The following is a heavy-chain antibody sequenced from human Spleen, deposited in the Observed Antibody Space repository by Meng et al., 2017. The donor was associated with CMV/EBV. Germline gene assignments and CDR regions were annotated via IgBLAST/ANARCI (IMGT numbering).Heavy chain of an antibody. D-gene: IGHD3-10*02. CDR3: ACSDYYYGMDV. J-gene: IGHJ6*02. CDR2: ISNSSSSYI. V-gene: IGHV3-21*01. CDR1: GFTFSTYA. Sequence: GGSLRLSCAASGFTFSTYAMSWVRQAPGKGLEWVSAISNSSSSYIYYADSVKGRFTISRDNAKNSLYLQMNSLGAEDTAVYYCACSDYYYGMDVWGQGTTVTVSS.